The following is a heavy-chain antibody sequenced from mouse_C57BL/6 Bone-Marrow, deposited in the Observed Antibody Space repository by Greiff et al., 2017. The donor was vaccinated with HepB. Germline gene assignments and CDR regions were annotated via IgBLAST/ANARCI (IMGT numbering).Heavy chain of an antibody. V-gene: IGHV5-16*01. CDR1: GFTFSDYY. CDR3: ARDGDGYSYWYFDV. D-gene: IGHD2-3*01. CDR2: INYDGSST. Sequence: DVKLVESEGGLVQPGSSMKLSCTASGFTFSDYYMAWVRQVPEKGLEWVANINYDGSSTYYLDSLKSRFIISRDNAKNILYLQMSSLKSEDTATYYCARDGDGYSYWYFDVWGTGTTVTVSS. J-gene: IGHJ1*03.